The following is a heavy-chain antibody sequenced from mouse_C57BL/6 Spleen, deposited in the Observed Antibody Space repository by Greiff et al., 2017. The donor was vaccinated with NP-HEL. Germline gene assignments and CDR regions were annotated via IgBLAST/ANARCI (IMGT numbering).Heavy chain of an antibody. CDR1: GYSITSGYY. CDR3: AREDYSNPFAY. D-gene: IGHD2-5*01. J-gene: IGHJ3*01. CDR2: ISYDGSN. Sequence: ESGPGLVKPSPSLSLTCSVTGYSITSGYYWNWIRQFPGNKLEWMGYISYDGSNNYNPSLKNRISITRDTSKNQFFLKLNSVTTEDTATYYCAREDYSNPFAYWGQGTLVTVAA. V-gene: IGHV3-6*01.